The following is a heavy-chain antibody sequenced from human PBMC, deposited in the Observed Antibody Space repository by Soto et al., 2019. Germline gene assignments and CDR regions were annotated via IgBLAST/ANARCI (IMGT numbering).Heavy chain of an antibody. CDR1: GGSVTSSNY. Sequence: SETLSLTCAVSGGSVTSSNYWSWVRQPPGKGLEWIGEIYHSGVTHYNPSLKSRVTMSVDKSKNHFSLNLKYLTAADTAVYYCASDRSSSGAYSRRWLDPWGQGTQVTVSS. D-gene: IGHD5-18*01. CDR2: IYHSGVT. J-gene: IGHJ5*02. CDR3: ASDRSSSGAYSRRWLDP. V-gene: IGHV4-4*02.